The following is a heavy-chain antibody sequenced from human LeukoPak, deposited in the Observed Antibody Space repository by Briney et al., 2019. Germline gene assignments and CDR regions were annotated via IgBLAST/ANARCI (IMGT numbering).Heavy chain of an antibody. D-gene: IGHD6-19*01. V-gene: IGHV3-23*01. CDR3: AKKAGSGWPNWFDP. J-gene: IGHJ5*02. CDR1: GFTFNNYS. CDR2: IIDSSGST. Sequence: GSLTLSCAASGFTFNNYSMSWVRQDPGKGREWFSAIIDSSGSTYYTDSVKGRFTISRDKSKNPVYLKMNSLSAADTALYYCAKKAGSGWPNWFDPWGQGTLVTVSS.